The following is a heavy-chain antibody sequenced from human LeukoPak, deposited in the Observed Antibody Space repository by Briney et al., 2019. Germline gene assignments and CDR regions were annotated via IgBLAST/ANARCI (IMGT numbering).Heavy chain of an antibody. CDR3: ASPTYYYDSSAPTWAFDI. D-gene: IGHD3-22*01. CDR1: GYTFTSYD. V-gene: IGHV1-69*06. Sequence: SVKVSCKASGYTFTSYDISWVRQAPGQGLEWMGGIIPIFGTANYAQKFQGRVTITADKSTSTAYMELSSLRSEDTAVYYCASPTYYYDSSAPTWAFDIWGQGTMVTVSS. J-gene: IGHJ3*02. CDR2: IIPIFGTA.